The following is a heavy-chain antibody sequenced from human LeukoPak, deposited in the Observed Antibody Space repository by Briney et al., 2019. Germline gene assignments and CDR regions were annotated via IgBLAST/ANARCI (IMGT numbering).Heavy chain of an antibody. CDR3: AREKAAGTSFFDY. CDR1: GFTFSDYG. J-gene: IGHJ4*02. CDR2: IQSDGSEK. D-gene: IGHD6-13*01. Sequence: GGSLRLSCAASGFTFSDYGMHWVRQAPGKGLEWVAFIQSDGSEKSSADSVMGRFSISRDKSKNTLYLQMNSLRAEDTAVYYCAREKAAGTSFFDYWGQGTLVTVSS. V-gene: IGHV3-30*02.